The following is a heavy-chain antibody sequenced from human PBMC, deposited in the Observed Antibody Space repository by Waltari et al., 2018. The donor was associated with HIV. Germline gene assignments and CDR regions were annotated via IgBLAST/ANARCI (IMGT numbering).Heavy chain of an antibody. CDR2: ISSSSSTI. D-gene: IGHD3-22*01. CDR1: GFTFTSYG. CDR3: ARETYYYDSSGPYFDY. V-gene: IGHV3-48*01. J-gene: IGHJ4*02. Sequence: EVQLVESGGGLVQPGGSLRLSCAASGFTFTSYGMNWVRQAPGKGLEWVSFISSSSSTIDYADSVKDRVTISRDNAKNSLYLQMNSLRAEDTAVYYCARETYYYDSSGPYFDYWGQGTLVTVSS.